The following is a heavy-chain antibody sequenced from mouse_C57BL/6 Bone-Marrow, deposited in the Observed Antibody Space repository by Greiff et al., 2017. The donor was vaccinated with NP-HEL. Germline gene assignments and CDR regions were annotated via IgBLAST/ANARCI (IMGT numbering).Heavy chain of an antibody. Sequence: VQLQQSGAELAKPGASVKLSCKASGYTFTSYWMHWVKQRPGQGLEWIGYINPSSGYTKYNQKFKDKATLTAEKSSSTAYMQLSSLTYEDAAVYYCARRWDGGGFDYWGQGTTLTVSS. J-gene: IGHJ2*01. CDR3: ARRWDGGGFDY. CDR1: GYTFTSYW. D-gene: IGHD4-1*01. V-gene: IGHV1-7*01. CDR2: INPSSGYT.